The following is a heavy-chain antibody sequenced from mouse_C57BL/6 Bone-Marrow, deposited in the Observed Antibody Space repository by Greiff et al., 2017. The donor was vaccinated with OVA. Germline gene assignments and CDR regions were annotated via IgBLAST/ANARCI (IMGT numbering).Heavy chain of an antibody. V-gene: IGHV1-36*01. CDR2: VYPYNGGT. CDR3: ARSPLRSYLDD. J-gene: IGHJ2*01. CDR1: GFTFTDYY. D-gene: IGHD2-4*01. Sequence: EVQLQQSGPVLVKPGPSVKISCKASGFTFTDYYMHWVKQSHGKSLEWIGLVYPYNGGTSYNQKFKGKATLTVDPSSSTAYMELNSLTSEDDAVDDWARSPLRSYLDDGGKGNTLTVAS.